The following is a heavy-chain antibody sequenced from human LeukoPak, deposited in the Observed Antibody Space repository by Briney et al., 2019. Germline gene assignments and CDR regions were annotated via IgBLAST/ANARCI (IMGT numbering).Heavy chain of an antibody. Sequence: ASVKVSCKVSGYTLTELSMHWVRPAPGKGLEWMGGFDPEDGETIYAQEFQGRVTMTEDTSTDTAYMELSSLRSEDPAVYYCATATYYDFWSGSFSYFDYWGQGTLVTVSS. J-gene: IGHJ4*02. D-gene: IGHD3-3*01. CDR3: ATATYYDFWSGSFSYFDY. CDR2: FDPEDGET. V-gene: IGHV1-24*01. CDR1: GYTLTELS.